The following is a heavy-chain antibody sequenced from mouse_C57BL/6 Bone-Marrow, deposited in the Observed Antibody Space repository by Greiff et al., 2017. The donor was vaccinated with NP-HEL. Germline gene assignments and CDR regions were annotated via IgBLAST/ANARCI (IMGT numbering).Heavy chain of an antibody. Sequence: EVHLVESGGGLVQPGGSLSLSCAASGFTFTDYYMSWVRQPPGKALAWSVFIRNKANGYTTEYSASVKGRFTISRDNSQSILYLQMNALRAEDSATYYCARSIYYDYADDPFYAMDYWGQGTSVTVSS. CDR1: GFTFTDYY. CDR2: IRNKANGYTT. CDR3: ARSIYYDYADDPFYAMDY. J-gene: IGHJ4*01. D-gene: IGHD2-4*01. V-gene: IGHV7-3*01.